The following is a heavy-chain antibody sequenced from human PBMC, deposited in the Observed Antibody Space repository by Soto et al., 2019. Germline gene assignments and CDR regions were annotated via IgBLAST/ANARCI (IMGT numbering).Heavy chain of an antibody. J-gene: IGHJ6*02. CDR3: AKDLGYCSSTSCYRTYYYGMDV. Sequence: GGSLRLSCAASGFTFDDYTMHWVRQAPGKGLEWVSLISWDGGSTYYADSVKGRFTISRDNSKNSLYLQMNSLRTEDTALYYCAKDLGYCSSTSCYRTYYYGMDVWGQGTTVTVSS. CDR1: GFTFDDYT. CDR2: ISWDGGST. D-gene: IGHD2-2*02. V-gene: IGHV3-43*01.